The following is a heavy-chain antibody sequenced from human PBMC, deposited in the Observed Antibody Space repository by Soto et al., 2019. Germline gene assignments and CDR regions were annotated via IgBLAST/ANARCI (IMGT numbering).Heavy chain of an antibody. V-gene: IGHV1-69*01. CDR2: VSPPFRTS. CDR3: ARVLYYGSGSYSPYGMDG. Sequence: QVQLVQSGAEVKKPGSSVKVSCKTSGVSFNNNGIGWVRQAPGHGLEWMGGVSPPFRTSNYARKFRGRISITADASTGTVNMELSSLTSEDTAQYYCARVLYYGSGSYSPYGMDGWGQGTTVTVSS. D-gene: IGHD3-10*01. J-gene: IGHJ6*02. CDR1: GVSFNNNG.